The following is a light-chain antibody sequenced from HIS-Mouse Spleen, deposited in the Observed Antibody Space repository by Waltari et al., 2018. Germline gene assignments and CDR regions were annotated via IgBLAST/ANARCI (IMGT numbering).Light chain of an antibody. CDR1: SSDVGSYNL. Sequence: QSALTQPASVSGSPGQSITISCTGTSSDVGSYNLVSWYQQHPGQAPKRMIYEGSKRPSGVSNRFSGSKSGNTASLTISGLQAEDEADYYCCSYAGSSTFGVFGGGTKLTVL. J-gene: IGLJ3*02. CDR3: CSYAGSSTFGV. V-gene: IGLV2-23*03. CDR2: EGS.